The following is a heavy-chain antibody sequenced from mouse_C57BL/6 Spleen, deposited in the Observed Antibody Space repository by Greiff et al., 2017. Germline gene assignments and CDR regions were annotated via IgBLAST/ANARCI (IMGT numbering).Heavy chain of an antibody. D-gene: IGHD2-4*01. J-gene: IGHJ4*01. CDR2: LNPGSGGT. CDR1: GYAFTNYL. CDR3: ARGNDDYDVEGNYYAMDY. Sequence: QVQLQQSGAELVRPGTSVQVSCKASGYAFTNYLIEWVKQRPGQGLEWIGVLNPGSGGTNYNEKFKGKATLTADKSSSTAYMQLSSLTSEDSAVYFCARGNDDYDVEGNYYAMDYWGQGTSGTVSS. V-gene: IGHV1-54*01.